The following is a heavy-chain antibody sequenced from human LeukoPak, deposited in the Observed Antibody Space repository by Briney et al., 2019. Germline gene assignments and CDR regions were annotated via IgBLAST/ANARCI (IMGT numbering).Heavy chain of an antibody. J-gene: IGHJ4*02. Sequence: GGSLRLSCAASGFTFSSYAMSWVRQAPGKGLEWVSAISGSGASTYYADSVKGRFTISRDNSKNTLYLQMNSLRAEDTAVYYCARAESGSYSWYFDYWGQGTLVTVSS. CDR1: GFTFSSYA. D-gene: IGHD1-26*01. CDR2: ISGSGAST. CDR3: ARAESGSYSWYFDY. V-gene: IGHV3-23*01.